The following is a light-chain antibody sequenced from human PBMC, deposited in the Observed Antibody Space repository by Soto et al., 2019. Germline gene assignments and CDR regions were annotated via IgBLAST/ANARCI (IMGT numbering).Light chain of an antibody. CDR3: RSYTSSNTVV. CDR2: EVS. Sequence: QSALTQPASVSGSPGQSITISCTGTSRDVGGYVSWYQQHPGKAPKLMIYEVSNRPSGVSNRFSGSKSGNTASLTISGLQAEDEADYYCRSYTSSNTVVFGGGTKSPS. V-gene: IGLV2-14*01. J-gene: IGLJ2*01. CDR1: SRDVGGY.